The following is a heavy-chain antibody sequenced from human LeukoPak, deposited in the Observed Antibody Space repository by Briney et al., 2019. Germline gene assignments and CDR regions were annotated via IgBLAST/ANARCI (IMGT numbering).Heavy chain of an antibody. V-gene: IGHV3-30*04. CDR2: ISNDGFRK. J-gene: IGHJ4*02. CDR3: APSPNYGSGTSGY. D-gene: IGHD3-10*01. CDR1: GFTFSTYA. Sequence: GGSLRLSCATSGFTFSTYAMHWVRQAPGKGLEWVALISNDGFRKYYPDSVEGRFIISRDNSKNTLFLQMNSLRTEDTAVYYCAPSPNYGSGTSGYWGQGTQVTVSS.